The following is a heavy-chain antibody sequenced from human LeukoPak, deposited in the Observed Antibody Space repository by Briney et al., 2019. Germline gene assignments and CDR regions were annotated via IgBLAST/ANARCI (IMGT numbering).Heavy chain of an antibody. CDR1: GFTFSSYE. Sequence: GGSLRLSCAASGFTFSSYEMNWVRQAPGKGLEWVSAISRSGGSTNYADSVKGRFTISRDNSKNTVYLQMNSLRAEDTAVYHCARWGVGWLQFSDAFDIWGQGTMVTVSS. D-gene: IGHD5-24*01. J-gene: IGHJ3*02. CDR3: ARWGVGWLQFSDAFDI. CDR2: ISRSGGST. V-gene: IGHV3-23*01.